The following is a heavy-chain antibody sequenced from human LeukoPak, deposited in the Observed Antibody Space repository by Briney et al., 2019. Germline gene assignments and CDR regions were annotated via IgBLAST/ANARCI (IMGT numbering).Heavy chain of an antibody. D-gene: IGHD3-10*01. J-gene: IGHJ3*01. V-gene: IGHV3-11*04. CDR1: GFTFSDYY. Sequence: PGRSLRLSCAASGFTFSDYYMTWIRQAPGKGLEWLSYISSTTGRIIYYADSVKGRFTISRDNTKNSLFLQMVSLRVEDTAVYYCASYYSDAFDVWGQGTVVTVSS. CDR3: ASYYSDAFDV. CDR2: ISSTTGRII.